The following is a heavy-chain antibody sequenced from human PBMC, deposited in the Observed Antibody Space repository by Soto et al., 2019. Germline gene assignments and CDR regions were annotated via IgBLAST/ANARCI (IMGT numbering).Heavy chain of an antibody. CDR2: ISGSGSPT. J-gene: IGHJ5*02. CDR3: ARVLHDYSNHANPPRFDP. Sequence: SMKLSFSASGYTLSDYDMSGIRQTPGRGLEWVSYISGSGSPTHYADSVKGRFTISRDNAKNSLYLQMKSLRVDDTALYYCARVLHDYSNHANPPRFDPWGQGTLVTVSS. V-gene: IGHV3-11*01. D-gene: IGHD4-4*01. CDR1: GYTLSDYD.